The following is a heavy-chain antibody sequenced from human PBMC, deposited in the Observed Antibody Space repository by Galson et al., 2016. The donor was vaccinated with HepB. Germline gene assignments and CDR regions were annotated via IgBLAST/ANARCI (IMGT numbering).Heavy chain of an antibody. J-gene: IGHJ3*02. CDR1: GYTFSTYY. CDR3: TRGRDFDGDDAFDI. CDR2: IYPTDGST. V-gene: IGHV1-46*01. D-gene: IGHD3-9*01. Sequence: SVKVSCKASGYTFSTYYMHWVRQAPGQGLEWMGIIYPTDGSTSYAQNFQGRVTMTRDTSKSTVYMELSSLRSEDTAVYYCTRGRDFDGDDAFDIWGQGTMVTVSS.